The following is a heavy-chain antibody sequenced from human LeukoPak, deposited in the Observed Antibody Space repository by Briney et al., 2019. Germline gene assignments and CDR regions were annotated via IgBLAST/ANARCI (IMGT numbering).Heavy chain of an antibody. CDR1: VYNLTELS. V-gene: IGHV1-24*01. Sequence: ASVKVSCKVSVYNLTELSMHWVRQAPGKGLDWMGGFDPEDGETIYAQKFQGRVTMTEDTSTDTAYMELSSLRSEDTAVYYCVCCSSTSCYGGYYFDYWGQGTLVTVSS. D-gene: IGHD2-2*01. J-gene: IGHJ4*02. CDR2: FDPEDGET. CDR3: VCCSSTSCYGGYYFDY.